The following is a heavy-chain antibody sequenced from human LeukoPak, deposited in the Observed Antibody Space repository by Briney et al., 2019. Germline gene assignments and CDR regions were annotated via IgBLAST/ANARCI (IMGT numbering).Heavy chain of an antibody. CDR2: ISSSGNTK. CDR1: GFSFSSYE. J-gene: IGHJ4*02. Sequence: AGGSLSLSCAASGFSFSSYEMNWVRQAPGKGLEWVSYISSSGNTKYYADSVKGRFTISRDNAKNSLYLQLNSLRAEDTAVYYCASHYGDYVLGHFWGQGNLVTVSS. CDR3: ASHYGDYVLGHF. D-gene: IGHD4-17*01. V-gene: IGHV3-48*03.